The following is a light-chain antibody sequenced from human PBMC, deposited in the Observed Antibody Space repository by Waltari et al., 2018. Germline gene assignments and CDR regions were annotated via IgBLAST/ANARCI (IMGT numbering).Light chain of an antibody. CDR3: NSRDSSATHVL. J-gene: IGLJ2*01. CDR1: SLRTYY. V-gene: IGLV3-19*01. CDR2: GKY. Sequence: SSELTQDPAVSVALGQTVRITCQGDSLRTYYASWFQQKPGKAPRLVMYGKYNRPSGIPDRFSGSSSGNTASLTITGAQAEDEADYYCNSRDSSATHVLFGGGTKLTVL.